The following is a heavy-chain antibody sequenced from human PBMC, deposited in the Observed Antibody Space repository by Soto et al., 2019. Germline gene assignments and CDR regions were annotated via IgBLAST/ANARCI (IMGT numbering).Heavy chain of an antibody. CDR2: INPNSGGT. Sequence: ASVKVSCKASGYTFTGYYMHWVRQAPGQGLEWMGWINPNSGGTNYAQKFQGRVTMTRDTSXSTAYMELSRLRSDDTAVYYCEREAPGYYDFWSGYPSDAGMPVWGR. J-gene: IGHJ2*01. CDR3: EREAPGYYDFWSGYPSDAGMPV. CDR1: GYTFTGYY. D-gene: IGHD3-3*01. V-gene: IGHV1-2*02.